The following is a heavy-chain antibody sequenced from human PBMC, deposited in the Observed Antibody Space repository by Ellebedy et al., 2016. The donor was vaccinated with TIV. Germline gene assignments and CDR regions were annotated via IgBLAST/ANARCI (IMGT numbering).Heavy chain of an antibody. D-gene: IGHD3-16*02. CDR2: MNPNSGNT. CDR1: GYTFTRSD. J-gene: IGHJ6*02. V-gene: IGHV1-8*01. CDR3: ARGPFMITFGGVIMDV. Sequence: AASVKVSCKASGYTFTRSDINWVRQATGQGLEWMGWMNPNSGNTEYAQKFQGRVTMTRNTSITTAFMELSSLRSEDTAVYYCARGPFMITFGGVIMDVWGQGTTVTVSS.